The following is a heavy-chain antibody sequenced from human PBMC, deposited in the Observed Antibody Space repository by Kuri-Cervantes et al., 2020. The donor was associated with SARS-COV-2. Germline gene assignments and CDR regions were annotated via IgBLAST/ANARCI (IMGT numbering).Heavy chain of an antibody. CDR1: GYSISSGYY. CDR3: ARDNYDFWSGASLPGY. J-gene: IGHJ4*02. Sequence: SQTLSLTCAVSGYSISSGYYWGWIRQPLGKGLEWIGSIYHSGSTYYNPSLKSRVTISVDTSKNQFSLKLSSVTAADTAVYYCARDNYDFWSGASLPGYWGQGTLVTVSS. V-gene: IGHV4-38-2*02. D-gene: IGHD3-3*01. CDR2: IYHSGST.